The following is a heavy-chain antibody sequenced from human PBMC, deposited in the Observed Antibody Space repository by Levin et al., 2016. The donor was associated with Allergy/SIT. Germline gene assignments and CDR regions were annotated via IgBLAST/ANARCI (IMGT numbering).Heavy chain of an antibody. Sequence: WVRQAPGQRLEWMGWINAGNGNTKYSQKFQGRVTITRDTSASTAYMELSSLRSEDTAVYYCARGYDILTDFDYWGQGTLVTVSS. CDR3: ARGYDILTDFDY. V-gene: IGHV1-3*01. J-gene: IGHJ4*02. D-gene: IGHD3-9*01. CDR2: INAGNGNT.